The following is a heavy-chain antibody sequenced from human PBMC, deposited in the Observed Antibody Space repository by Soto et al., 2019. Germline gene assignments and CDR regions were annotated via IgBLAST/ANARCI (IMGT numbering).Heavy chain of an antibody. CDR2: TSGSGGST. V-gene: IGHV3-23*01. CDR3: AKEDGPKRWIQYGPGNGMDV. D-gene: IGHD5-18*01. J-gene: IGHJ6*02. Sequence: GGSLRLSCAASGFTFSSYAMSWVRQAPGKGLEWVSATSGSGGSTYYADSVKGRFTISRDNSKNTLYLQMNSLRAEDTAVYYCAKEDGPKRWIQYGPGNGMDVWGQGTTVTVSS. CDR1: GFTFSSYA.